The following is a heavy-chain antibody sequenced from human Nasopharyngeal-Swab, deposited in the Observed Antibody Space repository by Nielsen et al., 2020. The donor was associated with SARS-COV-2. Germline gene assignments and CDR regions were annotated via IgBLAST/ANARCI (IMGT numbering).Heavy chain of an antibody. CDR3: ARLIVLRYFDWHYYFDY. J-gene: IGHJ4*02. V-gene: IGHV4-59*11. CDR1: GDSINSHF. CDR2: ISYGGST. D-gene: IGHD3-9*01. Sequence: SETLSLTCTVSGDSINSHFWSWIRQPPGKGLDWIGYISYGGSTNYNPSLRSRVTISVDTSKSQFSLELSSVTAADTALYYCARLIVLRYFDWHYYFDYWGQGTLVTVSS.